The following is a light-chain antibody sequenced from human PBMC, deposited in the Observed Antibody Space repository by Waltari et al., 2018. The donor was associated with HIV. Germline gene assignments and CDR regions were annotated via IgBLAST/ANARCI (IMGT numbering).Light chain of an antibody. CDR1: SSNNGAGYG. Sequence: QSVLTQPHSVCVSPGQRVTISCTGSSSNNGAGYGVPWYQQLPGAAPKLLICGNTHRPSGVPDPFPGSKSGPSASLAISGLQPDDETDYYCQSYDRSLSNWVCGGGTKLTVL. CDR2: GNT. V-gene: IGLV1-40*01. CDR3: QSYDRSLSNWV. J-gene: IGLJ3*02.